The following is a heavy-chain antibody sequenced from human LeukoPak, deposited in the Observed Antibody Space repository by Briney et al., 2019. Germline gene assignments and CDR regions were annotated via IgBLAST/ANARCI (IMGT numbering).Heavy chain of an antibody. Sequence: GRPLRLSCAASGFTFSSYGMHWVRQAPGKGLEWVAVISYDGSNKYYADSVKGRFTISRDNSKNTLYLQMNSLRAEDTAVYYCAKDPGEEGYFDYWGQGTLVTVSS. CDR3: AKDPGEEGYFDY. D-gene: IGHD7-27*01. V-gene: IGHV3-30*18. J-gene: IGHJ4*02. CDR2: ISYDGSNK. CDR1: GFTFSSYG.